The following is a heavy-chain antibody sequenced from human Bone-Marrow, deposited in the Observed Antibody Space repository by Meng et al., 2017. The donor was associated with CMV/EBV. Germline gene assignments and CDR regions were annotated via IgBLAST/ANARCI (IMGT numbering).Heavy chain of an antibody. CDR3: VRDEEKHGLDY. D-gene: IGHD2-8*01. CDR1: GFTIRRHW. CDR2: IKSDGSYR. J-gene: IGHJ4*02. V-gene: IGHV3-74*01. Sequence: GESLKISCAASGFTIRRHWMHWVRQVPGKGLACVSRIKSDGSYRDYADFVQGRFTISRDNAKDTVYLQMNNLRDDDTDIYYCVRDEEKHGLDYWGQGILVTVSS.